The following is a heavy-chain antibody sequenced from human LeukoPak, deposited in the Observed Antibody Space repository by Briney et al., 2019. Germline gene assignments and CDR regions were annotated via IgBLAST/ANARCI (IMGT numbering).Heavy chain of an antibody. CDR2: INTDSSDI. CDR1: GFTFSRYA. D-gene: IGHD2-2*01. V-gene: IGHV3-21*05. J-gene: IGHJ4*02. CDR3: ARDTFQPGLIDS. Sequence: GGSLRLSCAASGFTFSRYAMNWVRQAPGEGLEWVSYINTDSSDIHYADSVKGRFTISRDNARNTLYLQLSSLRAERSAIYYCARDTFQPGLIDSWGQGTLVTVSS.